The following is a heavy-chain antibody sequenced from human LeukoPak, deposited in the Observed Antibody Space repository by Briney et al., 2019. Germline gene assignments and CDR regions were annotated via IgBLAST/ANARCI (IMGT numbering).Heavy chain of an antibody. CDR3: ARVRHQGQYQLPYNLRGGDAFDI. CDR2: ISGSGGST. V-gene: IGHV3-23*01. CDR1: GFTFSSYA. J-gene: IGHJ3*02. D-gene: IGHD2-2*01. Sequence: GGSLRLSCAASGFTFSSYAMNWVRQAPGKGLEWVSSISGSGGSTSYADSVKGRFTISRDNSKNTLYLQMNSLRAEDTAVYYCARVRHQGQYQLPYNLRGGDAFDIWGQGTMVTVSS.